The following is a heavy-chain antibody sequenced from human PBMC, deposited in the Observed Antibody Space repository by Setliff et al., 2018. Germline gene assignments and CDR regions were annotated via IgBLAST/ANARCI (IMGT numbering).Heavy chain of an antibody. CDR3: AKDRGRCMAGCYGVYSYYGVEL. J-gene: IGHJ6*02. CDR1: GYTFTRYG. Sequence: ASVKVSCKTSGYTFTRYGINWVRQAPGQGLEWIGWISTYNGKANYAQKFQGRVTLTTETSTNTAYMELRSLTSDDSATYYCAKDRGRCMAGCYGVYSYYGVELWGQGTTVTVSS. CDR2: ISTYNGKA. D-gene: IGHD5-18*01. V-gene: IGHV1-18*01.